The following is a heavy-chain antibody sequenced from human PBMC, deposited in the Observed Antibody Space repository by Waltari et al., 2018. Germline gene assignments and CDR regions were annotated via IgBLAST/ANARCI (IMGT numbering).Heavy chain of an antibody. CDR3: TRHKSPGYYYAFDI. J-gene: IGHJ3*02. D-gene: IGHD3-3*01. CDR2: IRSKANSYAT. CDR1: GFTFSGSA. Sequence: EVQLVESGGGLVQPGGSLKLSCAATGFTFSGSAMHWVRQASGKGLEWVGRIRSKANSYATAYAASVKGRFTISRDDSKNTAYLQMNSLKTEDTAVYYCTRHKSPGYYYAFDIWGQGTMVTVSS. V-gene: IGHV3-73*02.